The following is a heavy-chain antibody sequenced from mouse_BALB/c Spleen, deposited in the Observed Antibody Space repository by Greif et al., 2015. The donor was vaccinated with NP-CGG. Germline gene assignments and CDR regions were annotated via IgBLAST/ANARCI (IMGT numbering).Heavy chain of an antibody. J-gene: IGHJ2*01. V-gene: IGHV2-6-7*01. Sequence: VMLVESGPGLVAPSQSLSITCTVSGFSLTGYGVNWVRQPPGKGLEWLGMIWGDGSTDYNSALKSRLSISKDNSKSRVFLKMNSLQTDDTARYYCARVIITTGQDYWGQGTTLTVSS. CDR3: ARVIITTGQDY. D-gene: IGHD1-1*01. CDR2: IWGDGST. CDR1: GFSLTGYG.